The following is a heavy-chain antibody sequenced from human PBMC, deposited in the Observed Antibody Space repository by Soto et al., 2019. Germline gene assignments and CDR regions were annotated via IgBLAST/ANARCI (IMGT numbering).Heavy chain of an antibody. CDR1: GYTFTSYD. D-gene: IGHD3-22*01. CDR2: MNPNSGNT. Sequence: GPSVKVSCKASGYTFTSYDINWVRQATGQGLEWMGWMNPNSGNTGYAQKFQGRVTMTRNTSISTAYMELSSLRSEDTAVYYCARVEDSYYYDSPFDPWGQGTLVTVSS. V-gene: IGHV1-8*01. J-gene: IGHJ5*02. CDR3: ARVEDSYYYDSPFDP.